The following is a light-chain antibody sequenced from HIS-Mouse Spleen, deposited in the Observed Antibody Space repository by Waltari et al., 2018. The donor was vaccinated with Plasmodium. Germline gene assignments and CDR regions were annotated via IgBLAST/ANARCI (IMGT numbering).Light chain of an antibody. CDR1: KLGDKY. J-gene: IGLJ2*01. Sequence: SYELTQPPSVSVSPGQTASITCSGDKLGDKYACWYQQKPGQSPVLVIYQASKRPSGIPERFAGSNSGKTATLTSSGTKAMDEADYYCQAWDSSTVVFGGGTKLTVL. CDR3: QAWDSSTVV. CDR2: QAS. V-gene: IGLV3-1*01.